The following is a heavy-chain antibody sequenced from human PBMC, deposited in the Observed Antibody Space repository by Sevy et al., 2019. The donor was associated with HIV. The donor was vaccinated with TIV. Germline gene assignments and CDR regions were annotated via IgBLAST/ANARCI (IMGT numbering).Heavy chain of an antibody. CDR1: GGSINSDH. CDR3: ARRNDFDI. Sequence: SENLSLTCTVSGGSINSDHWNWIRQPPGKGLEWIGYVYYTGGTNYNPSLKNRVTISVDRTKNQFSLKLTSVTAADTAVYYCARRNDFDIWGQGTMVTV. J-gene: IGHJ3*02. V-gene: IGHV4-59*08. CDR2: VYYTGGT.